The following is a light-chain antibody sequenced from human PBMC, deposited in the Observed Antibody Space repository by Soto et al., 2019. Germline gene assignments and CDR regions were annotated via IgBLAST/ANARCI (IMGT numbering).Light chain of an antibody. V-gene: IGKV1-5*03. J-gene: IGKJ1*01. CDR1: QSIRSY. CDR2: KAS. Sequence: DIRMTQSPSTLSASVGDRVTITCRASQSIRSYLAWYQQKSGEVPKLLIYKASTLENGVPSRFSGSGSGTEFTLTISGLQPDDFATYYCQQYNAFWTFGQGTKVDIK. CDR3: QQYNAFWT.